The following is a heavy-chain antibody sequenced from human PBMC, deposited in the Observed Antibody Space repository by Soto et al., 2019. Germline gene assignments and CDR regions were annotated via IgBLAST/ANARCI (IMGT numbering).Heavy chain of an antibody. V-gene: IGHV3-23*01. CDR1: GFTFSNHA. J-gene: IGHJ4*02. CDR3: AKTAEAVAGTVYGY. D-gene: IGHD6-19*01. Sequence: GGSLRLSCAASGFTFSNHAMGWVRQAPGKGLEWVSAIGGSGGRTYYADSVKGWFTISRDNTKNTLYLQMNSLRAEDTAVYYGAKTAEAVAGTVYGYWGQGSLVTVSS. CDR2: IGGSGGRT.